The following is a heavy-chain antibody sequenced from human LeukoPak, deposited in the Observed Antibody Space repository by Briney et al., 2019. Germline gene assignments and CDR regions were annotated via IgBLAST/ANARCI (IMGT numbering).Heavy chain of an antibody. CDR1: GGSISSSNW. V-gene: IGHV4-4*02. J-gene: IGHJ4*02. D-gene: IGHD6-13*01. Sequence: SETLSLTCAVSGGSISSSNWWSWVRQPPGKGLEWIGEIYHSGSTNYNPSLKSRVTISVDKPKNQFSLKLSSVTAADTAVYYCAREIAAAGLNYWGQGTLVTVSS. CDR3: AREIAAAGLNY. CDR2: IYHSGST.